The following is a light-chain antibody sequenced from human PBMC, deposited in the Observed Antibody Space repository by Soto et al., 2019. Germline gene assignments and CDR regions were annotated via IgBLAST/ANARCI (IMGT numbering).Light chain of an antibody. CDR3: QQFGNSPLMYT. J-gene: IGKJ2*01. Sequence: EIVLTQSPGTLSLSPGQSATLLCRASQSVSSSFLAWYQQKPGQAPRLLISAASTRATGIPDRFSGSGSGTDFSLTISSLEPEDFAVYYCQQFGNSPLMYTFGQGTKLEIK. CDR2: AAS. CDR1: QSVSSSF. V-gene: IGKV3-20*01.